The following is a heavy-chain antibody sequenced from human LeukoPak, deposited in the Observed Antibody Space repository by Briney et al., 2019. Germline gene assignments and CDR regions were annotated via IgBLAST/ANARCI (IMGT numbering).Heavy chain of an antibody. CDR2: IWFDGSKK. D-gene: IGHD3-22*01. V-gene: IGHV3-33*06. CDR1: GFTFSSYA. J-gene: IGHJ6*03. CDR3: AKEGRMIVVGNYYYMDV. Sequence: GGSLRLSCAASGFTFSSYARHWVRQAPGKGLEWVAVIWFDGSKKYYADSVKGRFTISRDNSKKTLYLQMNSLRAEDTAVYYCAKEGRMIVVGNYYYMDVWGKGTTVTVSS.